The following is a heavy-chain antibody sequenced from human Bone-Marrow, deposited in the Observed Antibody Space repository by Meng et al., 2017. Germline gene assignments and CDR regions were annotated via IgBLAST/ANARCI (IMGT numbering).Heavy chain of an antibody. CDR2: ISYDGSNK. CDR3: ARGPSGSDY. Sequence: GESLKISCAASGFTFSSYAMHWVRQAPGKGLEWVAVISYDGSNKYYADSVKGRFTISRDNSKNTLYLQMNSLRAEDTAVYYCARGPSGSDYWGQGKLVNGAS. J-gene: IGHJ4*02. V-gene: IGHV3-30*04. CDR1: GFTFSSYA. D-gene: IGHD6-19*01.